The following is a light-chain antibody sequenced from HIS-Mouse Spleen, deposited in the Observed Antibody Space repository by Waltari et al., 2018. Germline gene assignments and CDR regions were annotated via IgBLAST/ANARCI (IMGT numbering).Light chain of an antibody. CDR3: YSTDSSGNHRV. CDR2: EDR. J-gene: IGLJ2*01. Sequence: SYELTQTLSVSVSPGQTARHTCCAAALPLKYAYSYQQNTGHAPVMVIHEDRKQPSGIPERFSGSSSGTMATLTISGAQVEDEADYYCYSTDSSGNHRVFGGGTKLTVL. V-gene: IGLV3-10*01. CDR1: ALPLKY.